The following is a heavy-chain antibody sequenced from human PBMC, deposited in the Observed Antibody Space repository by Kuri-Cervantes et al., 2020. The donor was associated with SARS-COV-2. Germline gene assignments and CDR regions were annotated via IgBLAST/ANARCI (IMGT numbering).Heavy chain of an antibody. V-gene: IGHV4-59*01. J-gene: IGHJ3*02. Sequence: GSLRLSCTVSGGPIGSYYWSWIRQPPGKGLEWIGYIYYSGSTNYNPSLKSRVTISVDTSKNQFSLKLSSVTAADTAVYYCARAGEWLFGDAFDIWGQGTMVTVSS. CDR2: IYYSGST. D-gene: IGHD3-3*01. CDR3: ARAGEWLFGDAFDI. CDR1: GGPIGSYY.